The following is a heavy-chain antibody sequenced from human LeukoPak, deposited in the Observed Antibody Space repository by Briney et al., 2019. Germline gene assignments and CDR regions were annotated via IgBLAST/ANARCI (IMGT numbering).Heavy chain of an antibody. J-gene: IGHJ4*02. V-gene: IGHV4-34*01. D-gene: IGHD3-10*01. Sequence: ASETLSLTCAVYGGSFSGYYWSWIRQPPGKGREWIGEINHSGSTNYNPSLKSRVTISVDTSKNQFSLKLSSVTAADTAVYYCARTRAGSYKKHYGYWGQGTLVTVSS. CDR3: ARTRAGSYKKHYGY. CDR1: GGSFSGYY. CDR2: INHSGST.